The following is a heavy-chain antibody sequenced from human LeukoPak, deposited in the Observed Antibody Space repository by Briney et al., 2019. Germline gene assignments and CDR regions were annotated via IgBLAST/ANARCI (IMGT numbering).Heavy chain of an antibody. CDR2: ITGSSSTI. CDR3: VLLWFGEPDY. CDR1: GFTFSSYS. Sequence: PGGSLRLPCAASGFTFSSYSMNWVRQAPGKGLEWVSYITGSSSTIYYADSVKGRFTVSRDNAKSSLYLQMNSLRDEDTAVYYCVLLWFGEPDYWGQGTLSPSPQ. J-gene: IGHJ4*02. D-gene: IGHD3-10*01. V-gene: IGHV3-48*02.